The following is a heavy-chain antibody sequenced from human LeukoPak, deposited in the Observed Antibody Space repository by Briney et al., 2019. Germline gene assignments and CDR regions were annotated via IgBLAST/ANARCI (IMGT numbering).Heavy chain of an antibody. CDR2: IYYSGST. CDR3: ARETPSGAGDY. J-gene: IGHJ4*02. Sequence: SETLSLTCTVSGGSISSYYWSWIRQPPGKGLEWIGYIYYSGSTNYNPSLKSRVTMSVDTSKNQFSLKLSSVTAADTAVYYCARETPSGAGDYWGQGTLVTVSS. CDR1: GGSISSYY. D-gene: IGHD2-15*01. V-gene: IGHV4-59*01.